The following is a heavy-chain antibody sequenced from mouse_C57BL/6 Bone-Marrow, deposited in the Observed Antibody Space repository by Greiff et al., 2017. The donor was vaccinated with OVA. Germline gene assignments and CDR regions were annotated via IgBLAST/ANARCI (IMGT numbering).Heavy chain of an antibody. CDR2: IDPANGNT. J-gene: IGHJ1*03. CDR3: DRSTYTVGAKDWYFDV. Sequence: VQLQQSVAELVRPGASVKLSCTASGFNIKNSYMHWVKQRPEQGLEWIGRIDPANGNTKYAPKFQGKATLTADPSSNTAYMQLSSLTSEDTAIYYCDRSTYTVGAKDWYFDVWGTGTTVTVAS. D-gene: IGHD1-1*01. V-gene: IGHV14-3*01. CDR1: GFNIKNSY.